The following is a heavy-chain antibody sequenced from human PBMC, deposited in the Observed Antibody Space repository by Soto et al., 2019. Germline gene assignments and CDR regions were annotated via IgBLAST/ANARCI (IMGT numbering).Heavy chain of an antibody. V-gene: IGHV3-7*01. CDR3: AREIKGYYDFWSGYPYYYGMDV. CDR1: GFTFSSYW. J-gene: IGHJ6*02. CDR2: IKQDGSEK. D-gene: IGHD3-3*01. Sequence: GGSLRLSCAASGFTFSSYWMSWVRQAPGKGLEWVANIKQDGSEKYYVDSVKGRFTISRDNAKNSLYLQMNSLRAEDTAVYYCAREIKGYYDFWSGYPYYYGMDVWGQATTVTVSS.